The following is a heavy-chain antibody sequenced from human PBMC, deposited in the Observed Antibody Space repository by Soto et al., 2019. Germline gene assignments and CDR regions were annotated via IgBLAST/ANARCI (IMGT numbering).Heavy chain of an antibody. CDR2: IIPIFGTA. CDR3: ARPTRYYYDSSGQSAWFDP. D-gene: IGHD3-22*01. V-gene: IGHV1-69*12. J-gene: IGHJ5*02. Sequence: QVQLVQSGAEVKKPGSSVKVSCKASGGTFSSYAISWVRQAPGQGLEWMGGIIPIFGTANYAQKFQGRVTITADESTSTAYMELSSLRSEDTAVYYCARPTRYYYDSSGQSAWFDPWGQGALVTFAS. CDR1: GGTFSSYA.